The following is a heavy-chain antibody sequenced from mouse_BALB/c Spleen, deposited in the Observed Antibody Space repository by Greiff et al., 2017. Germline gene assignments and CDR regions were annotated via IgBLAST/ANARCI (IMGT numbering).Heavy chain of an antibody. CDR3: ARQDNYPYYAMDY. CDR1: GFTFSSYA. D-gene: IGHD1-3*01. J-gene: IGHJ4*01. CDR2: ISSGGSYT. Sequence: EVKLMESGGGLVKPGGSLKLSCAASGFTFSSYAMSWVRQTPEKRLEWVATISSGGSYTYYPDSVKGRFTISRDNAKNTLYLQMSSLRSEDTAMYYCARQDNYPYYAMDYWGQGTSVTVSS. V-gene: IGHV5-9-3*01.